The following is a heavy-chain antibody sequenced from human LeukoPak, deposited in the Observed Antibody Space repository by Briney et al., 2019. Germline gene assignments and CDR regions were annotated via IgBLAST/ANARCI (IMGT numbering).Heavy chain of an antibody. CDR2: IYTSGST. V-gene: IGHV4-4*07. J-gene: IGHJ4*02. CDR1: GGSISSYY. Sequence: SETLSLTCTVSGGSISSYYWSWIRQPAGKGLEWIGRIYTSGSTNYNPSLKSRVTISVDTSKNQFSLKLSSVTAADTAVYYCARTSAFGGVIDYFDYWGQGTLVTVSS. D-gene: IGHD3-16*01. CDR3: ARTSAFGGVIDYFDY.